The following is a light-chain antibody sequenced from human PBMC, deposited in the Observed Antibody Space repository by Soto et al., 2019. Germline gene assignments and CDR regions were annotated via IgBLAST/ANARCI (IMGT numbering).Light chain of an antibody. Sequence: EIVMTQSPATLSVSPGERATLSCRASQSVSSNLAWYQQKPGQAPRRLIYGASTRATGIPARCSGSRSGPEATLTISSLQSEDVAAYSCQQYNNKPPWTFGQGTKVEIK. V-gene: IGKV3-15*01. CDR1: QSVSSN. CDR3: QQYNNKPPWT. J-gene: IGKJ1*01. CDR2: GAS.